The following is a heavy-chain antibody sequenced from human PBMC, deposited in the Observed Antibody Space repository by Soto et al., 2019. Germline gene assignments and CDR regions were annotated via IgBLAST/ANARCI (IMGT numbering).Heavy chain of an antibody. D-gene: IGHD3-10*01. CDR2: ISGSGGST. J-gene: IGHJ4*02. V-gene: IGHV3-23*01. Sequence: GGSLRLSCAASGFTFSSYAMSWVRQAPGKGLEWVSAISGSGGSTYYADSVKGRFTISRDNSKNTLYLQMNSLRAEDTAVYYCAKDRKGGSGSYYNFDYWGRGTLVTVSS. CDR1: GFTFSSYA. CDR3: AKDRKGGSGSYYNFDY.